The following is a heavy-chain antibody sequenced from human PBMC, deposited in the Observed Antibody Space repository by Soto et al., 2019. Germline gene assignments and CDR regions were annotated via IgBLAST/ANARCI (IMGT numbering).Heavy chain of an antibody. J-gene: IGHJ5*02. Sequence: GASVKVSCKASGGTFSGYTISWVRQAPGQGLEWMGRIIPILGIANYAQKFQGRVTITADKSTSTAYMELSSLRSEDTAVYYCARESLTTVNYGEQFWFDPWGQGTQVTVSS. D-gene: IGHD4-17*01. CDR1: GGTFSGYT. V-gene: IGHV1-69*04. CDR3: ARESLTTVNYGEQFWFDP. CDR2: IIPILGIA.